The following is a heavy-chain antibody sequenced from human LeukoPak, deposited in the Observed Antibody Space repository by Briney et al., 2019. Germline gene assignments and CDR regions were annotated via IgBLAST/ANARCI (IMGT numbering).Heavy chain of an antibody. Sequence: ASVKVSCKASGYRFSSYGISWVRQAPGQGLEWMGWISAYNGNIKYAQKFQGRVTMTTDTSTSTAYMELRSLRSDDTAMYFCARDDLDCSGGTCYPDDFWGQGTLVTVSS. CDR2: ISAYNGNI. CDR1: GYRFSSYG. D-gene: IGHD2-15*01. J-gene: IGHJ4*02. CDR3: ARDDLDCSGGTCYPDDF. V-gene: IGHV1-18*01.